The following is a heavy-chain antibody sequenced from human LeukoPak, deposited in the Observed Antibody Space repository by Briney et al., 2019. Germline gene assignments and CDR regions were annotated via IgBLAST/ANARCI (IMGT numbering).Heavy chain of an antibody. D-gene: IGHD2-2*02. CDR1: RGTFSSYT. CDR3: ANVAGYRSTTSCYTYFQH. V-gene: IGHV1-69*02. Sequence: SVKVSCKASRGTFSSYTISWVRQAPGQGLEWLGRIITILGIANYAQKFQGRVTITADKSTSTAYMELSSLRSEDTAVYYCANVAGYRSTTSCYTYFQHWGQGTRVTVSS. J-gene: IGHJ1*01. CDR2: IITILGIA.